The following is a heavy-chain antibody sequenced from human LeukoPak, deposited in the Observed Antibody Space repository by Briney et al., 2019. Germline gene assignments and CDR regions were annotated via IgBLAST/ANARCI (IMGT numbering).Heavy chain of an antibody. CDR2: IYTSGST. CDR3: ARAAGYNWNYVPYYYYMDV. J-gene: IGHJ6*03. Sequence: SETLSRTCTVSGGSISSYYWSWIRQPAGKGLEWIGRIYTSGSTNYNPSLKSRVTMSVDTSKNQFSLKLSSVTAADTAVYYCARAAGYNWNYVPYYYYMDVWGKGTTVTVSS. D-gene: IGHD1-7*01. V-gene: IGHV4-4*07. CDR1: GGSISSYY.